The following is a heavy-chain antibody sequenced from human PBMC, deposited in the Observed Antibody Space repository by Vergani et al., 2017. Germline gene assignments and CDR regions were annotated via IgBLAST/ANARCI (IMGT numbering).Heavy chain of an antibody. V-gene: IGHV3-53*01. Sequence: EVQLVESGGGLIQPGGSLRLSCAASGFTVSSNYMSWVRQAPGKGLEWVSVIYRGGSTYYADSVKGRFTISRDNSKNTLYLQMNSRRAEDTAVYYCARGGVIVATTNYYYYGMDVWGQGTTVTVAS. J-gene: IGHJ6*02. CDR2: IYRGGST. CDR1: GFTVSSNY. D-gene: IGHD5-12*01. CDR3: ARGGVIVATTNYYYYGMDV.